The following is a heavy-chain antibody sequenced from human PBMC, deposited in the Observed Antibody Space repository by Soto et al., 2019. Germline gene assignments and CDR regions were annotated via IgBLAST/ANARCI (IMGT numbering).Heavy chain of an antibody. D-gene: IGHD6-13*01. V-gene: IGHV3-30*18. Sequence: GGSLRLSCAVSGFTFSDYGMHWVRQAPGKGLEWVAVVSYDGSYKYYADSVKGRFTVSRDLSGNTLFLQMNSLRLEDTAVYFCAKEMYPRTVLDSSTPWGGYWDQGTLVTVSS. CDR3: AKEMYPRTVLDSSTPWGGY. CDR2: VSYDGSYK. CDR1: GFTFSDYG. J-gene: IGHJ4*02.